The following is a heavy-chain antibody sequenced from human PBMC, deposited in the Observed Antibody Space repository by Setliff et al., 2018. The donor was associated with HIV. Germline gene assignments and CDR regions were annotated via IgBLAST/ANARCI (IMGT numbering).Heavy chain of an antibody. J-gene: IGHJ4*02. D-gene: IGHD6-19*01. Sequence: ASVKVSCKASGYSFTNYGISWVRQAPGQGLEWMGWISASNGNTNYAQKIQGRVTMTTDTSTSAAYMELRSLRSDDTAVYYCARDGSLYSSGWYFDYWGQGTLVTVSS. V-gene: IGHV1-18*01. CDR1: GYSFTNYG. CDR3: ARDGSLYSSGWYFDY. CDR2: ISASNGNT.